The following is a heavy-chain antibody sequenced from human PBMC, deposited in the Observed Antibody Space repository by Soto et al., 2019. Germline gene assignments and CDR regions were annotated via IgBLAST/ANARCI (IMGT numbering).Heavy chain of an antibody. CDR3: EIHCITSCYCMDV. V-gene: IGHV3-23*01. J-gene: IGHJ6*02. D-gene: IGHD3-10*01. Sequence: EVQLLETGGGLVQPGGSLRLSCAASGFIFNTYAMSWVRQAPGKGLEWVSAISHSGDSAHYADSVEGRFTISRDNSKNTMYLQMNSQRAEDTAVYYCEIHCITSCYCMDVWGQGTTVTVSS. CDR1: GFIFNTYA. CDR2: ISHSGDSA.